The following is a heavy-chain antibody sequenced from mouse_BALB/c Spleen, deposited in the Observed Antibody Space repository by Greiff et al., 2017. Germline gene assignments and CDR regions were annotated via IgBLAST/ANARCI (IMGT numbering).Heavy chain of an antibody. CDR3: ARGGTTVVEGFAY. D-gene: IGHD1-1*01. CDR1: GFTFSSFG. Sequence: DVMLVESGGGLVQPGGSRKLSCAASGFTFSSFGMHWVRQAPEKGLEWVAYISSGSSTIYYADTVKGRFTISRDNPKNTLFLQMTSLRSEDTAMYYCARGGTTVVEGFAYWGQGTLVTVSA. CDR2: ISSGSSTI. J-gene: IGHJ3*01. V-gene: IGHV5-17*02.